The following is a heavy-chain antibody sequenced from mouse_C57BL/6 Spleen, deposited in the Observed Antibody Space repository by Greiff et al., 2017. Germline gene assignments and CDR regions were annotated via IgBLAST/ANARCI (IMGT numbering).Heavy chain of an antibody. CDR1: GFSLTSYG. J-gene: IGHJ4*01. V-gene: IGHV2-2*01. CDR2: IWSGGST. Sequence: VQLQESGPGLVQPSQSLSITCTVSGFSLTSYGVHWVRQSPGKGLEWLGVIWSGGSTDYNAAFISRLSISKDNSKSQVFFKMNSLQADDTAIYYCARKIGRYEDYAMDYWGQGTSVTVSS. CDR3: ARKIGRYEDYAMDY. D-gene: IGHD2-12*01.